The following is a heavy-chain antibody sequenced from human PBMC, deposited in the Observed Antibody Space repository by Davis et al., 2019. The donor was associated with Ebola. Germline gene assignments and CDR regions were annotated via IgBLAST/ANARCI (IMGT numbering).Heavy chain of an antibody. Sequence: ASVKVSCKASGYTFTSYGISWVRQAPGQGLEWMGWISAYNGNTNYAQKLQGRVTMTTDTSTSTAYMELRSLRSDDTAVYYCASYSSGGYYYYYGMDVWGQGTTVTVSS. J-gene: IGHJ6*02. D-gene: IGHD6-19*01. CDR1: GYTFTSYG. V-gene: IGHV1-18*01. CDR2: ISAYNGNT. CDR3: ASYSSGGYYYYYGMDV.